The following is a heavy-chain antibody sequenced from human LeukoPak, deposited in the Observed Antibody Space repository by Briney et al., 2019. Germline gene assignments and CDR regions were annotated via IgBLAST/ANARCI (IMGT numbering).Heavy chain of an antibody. CDR2: ISTYNGNT. V-gene: IGHV1-18*01. CDR1: GYTFTSHG. J-gene: IGHJ6*03. Sequence: ASVKVSCKASGYTFTSHGISWVRQAPGQGLEWMGWISTYNGNTNYAQKLQGRVSMTTDTSTSTAYMDLRSLRSDDTAVYYCARGPLYGYYYYMDVWGKGTTVTVSS. D-gene: IGHD2-8*01. CDR3: ARGPLYGYYYYMDV.